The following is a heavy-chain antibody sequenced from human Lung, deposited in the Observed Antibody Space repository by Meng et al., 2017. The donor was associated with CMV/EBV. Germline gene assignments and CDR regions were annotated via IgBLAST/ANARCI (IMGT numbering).Heavy chain of an antibody. CDR3: AKIWYDIVVVPAAPVY. Sequence: GESXKISXAASGFTFSSYAMSWVRQAPGKGLEWVSAISGSGGSTYYADSVKGRFTISRDNSKNTLYLQMNSLRAEDTAVYYCAKIWYDIVVVPAAPVYWGQGXLVTVSS. V-gene: IGHV3-23*01. D-gene: IGHD2-2*01. CDR2: ISGSGGST. J-gene: IGHJ4*02. CDR1: GFTFSSYA.